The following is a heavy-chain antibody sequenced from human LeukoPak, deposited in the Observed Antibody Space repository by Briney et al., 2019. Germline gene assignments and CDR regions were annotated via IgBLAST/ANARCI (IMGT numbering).Heavy chain of an antibody. CDR3: ARKWGDYYGLDY. Sequence: SETLSLTCAVYGGSFSGYYWSWIRQPPGKGLEWIGEINHSGSTNYNPSLKSRVTISVDTSKNQFSLKLSSVTAAVTAVYYCARKWGDYYGLDYWGQGTLVTVSS. V-gene: IGHV4-34*01. D-gene: IGHD3-3*01. CDR1: GGSFSGYY. J-gene: IGHJ4*02. CDR2: INHSGST.